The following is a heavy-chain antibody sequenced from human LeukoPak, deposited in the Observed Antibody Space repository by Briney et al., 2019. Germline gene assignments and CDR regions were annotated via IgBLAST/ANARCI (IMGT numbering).Heavy chain of an antibody. CDR2: INPNSGGT. Sequence: GASVKVSCTASGYTFTGYYMHWVRQAPGQGLEWMGWINPNSGGTNYAQKFQGRVTMTRDTSISTAYMELSRLRSDDTAVYYCARVRDRGYYYDSSGYYYWGQGTLVTVSS. V-gene: IGHV1-2*02. CDR1: GYTFTGYY. D-gene: IGHD3-22*01. CDR3: ARVRDRGYYYDSSGYYY. J-gene: IGHJ4*02.